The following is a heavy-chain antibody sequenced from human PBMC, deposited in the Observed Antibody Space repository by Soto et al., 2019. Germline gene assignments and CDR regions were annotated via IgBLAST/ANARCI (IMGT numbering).Heavy chain of an antibody. CDR3: ARAWAAAKIDY. D-gene: IGHD6-13*01. V-gene: IGHV4-34*01. CDR1: GGSFSGYY. CDR2: INHSGGT. J-gene: IGHJ4*02. Sequence: SETLSLTCAVYGGSFSGYYWSWIRQPPGKGLEWIGEINHSGGTNYNPSLKSRVTISVDTSKNQFSLKLSSVTAADTAVYYCARAWAAAKIDYWGQGTLVTVSS.